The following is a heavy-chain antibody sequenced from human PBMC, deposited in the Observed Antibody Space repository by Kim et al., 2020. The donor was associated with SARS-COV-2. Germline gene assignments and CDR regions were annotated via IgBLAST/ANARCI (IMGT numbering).Heavy chain of an antibody. CDR2: INHSGST. Sequence: ETLSLTCAVYGGSFSGYYWSWIRQPPGKGLEWIGEINHSGSTNYNPSLKSRVTISVDTSKNQFSLKLSSVTAADTAVYYCSYSSGRRSYWGQGTLVTVSS. CDR3: SYSSGRRSY. D-gene: IGHD6-19*01. J-gene: IGHJ4*02. V-gene: IGHV4-34*01. CDR1: GGSFSGYY.